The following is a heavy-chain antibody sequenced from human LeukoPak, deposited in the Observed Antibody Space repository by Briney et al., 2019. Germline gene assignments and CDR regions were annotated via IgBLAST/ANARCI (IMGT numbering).Heavy chain of an antibody. CDR3: ATLRFLESEDAFDI. V-gene: IGHV4-39*01. CDR2: IYYSGST. D-gene: IGHD3-3*01. J-gene: IGHJ3*02. CDR1: GGSISSSSYY. Sequence: TSETLSLTCTVSGGSISSSSYYWGWIRQPPGKGLEWIGSIYYSGSTYYNPSLKSRVTISVDTSKNQFSLKLSSVTAADTAVYYCATLRFLESEDAFDIWGQGTMVTVSS.